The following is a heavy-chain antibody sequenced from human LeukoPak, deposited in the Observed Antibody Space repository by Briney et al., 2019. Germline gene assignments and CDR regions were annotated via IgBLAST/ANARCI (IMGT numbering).Heavy chain of an antibody. D-gene: IGHD4/OR15-4a*01. CDR3: ARGANHRWFDA. CDR1: GYRFNTYW. V-gene: IGHV5-51*01. CDR2: IYPDDSET. Sequence: GESLQISCQVSGYRFNTYWVAWVRQMPGKGLELMGIIYPDDSETRYSPSFQGQVSISVDKSTTTTYLEWRSLKASDSAVVYCARGANHRWFDAWGQGTPVIVSS. J-gene: IGHJ5*02.